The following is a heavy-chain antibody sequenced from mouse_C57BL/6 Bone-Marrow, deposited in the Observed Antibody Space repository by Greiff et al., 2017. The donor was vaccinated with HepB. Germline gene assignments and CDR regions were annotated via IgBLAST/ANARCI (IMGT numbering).Heavy chain of an antibody. CDR3: ARHETPGYFDY. CDR1: GYTFTSYW. J-gene: IGHJ2*01. Sequence: QVQLQQPGTELVKPGASVKLSCKASGYTFTSYWMHWVKQRSGQGLEWIGWFYPGSGSIKYNEKFKDKATLTADKSSSTVYMELSRLTSEDSAVYFCARHETPGYFDYWGQGTTLTVSS. CDR2: FYPGSGSI. V-gene: IGHV1-62-2*01.